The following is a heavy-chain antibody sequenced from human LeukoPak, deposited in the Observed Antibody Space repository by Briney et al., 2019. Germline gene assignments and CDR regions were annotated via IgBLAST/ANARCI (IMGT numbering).Heavy chain of an antibody. Sequence: GGSLRLSCAASGFTFSDYYMSWIRQAPGKGLEWVSYISSSGTTIYYADSVKGRFTISRDNAKNSLYLQMNSLRTEDTALYYCAKASYGSGSYYNLPYYYYYMDVWGKGTTVTISS. V-gene: IGHV3-11*04. J-gene: IGHJ6*03. D-gene: IGHD3-10*01. CDR1: GFTFSDYY. CDR3: AKASYGSGSYYNLPYYYYYMDV. CDR2: ISSSGTTI.